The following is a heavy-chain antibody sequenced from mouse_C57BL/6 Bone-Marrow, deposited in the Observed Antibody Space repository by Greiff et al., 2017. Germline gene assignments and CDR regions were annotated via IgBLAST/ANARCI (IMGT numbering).Heavy chain of an antibody. Sequence: VQLKQSGPGLVKPSQSLSLTCSVTGYSITSGYYWNWIRQFPGNKLEWMGYISYDGSNNYNPSLKNRISITRDTSKNQFFLKLNSVTTEDTATYYCASPLYYYGSPMDYWGQGTSVTVSS. CDR2: ISYDGSN. J-gene: IGHJ4*01. CDR3: ASPLYYYGSPMDY. CDR1: GYSITSGYY. D-gene: IGHD1-1*01. V-gene: IGHV3-6*01.